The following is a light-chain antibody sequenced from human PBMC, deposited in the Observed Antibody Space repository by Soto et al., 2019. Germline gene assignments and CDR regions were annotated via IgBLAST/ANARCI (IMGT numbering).Light chain of an antibody. CDR2: GGS. V-gene: IGKV3-20*01. Sequence: EIVLTQSPGTLSLSPGERATLSCRASQSVSSNYLGWYQKKPGQPPRLLIYGGSSRATGIPDRFSGGGSGTGFTLTIIRLEPEDFAVYYCHQYGSSLRTFGQGTKVDIK. CDR3: HQYGSSLRT. J-gene: IGKJ1*01. CDR1: QSVSSNY.